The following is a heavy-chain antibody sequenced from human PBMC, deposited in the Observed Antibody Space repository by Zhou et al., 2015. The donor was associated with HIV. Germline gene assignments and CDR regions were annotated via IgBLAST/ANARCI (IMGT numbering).Heavy chain of an antibody. Sequence: QMQLVQSGPEMKRPGTSVKVSCKGSDSTFGRSAVQWVRQARGQGLEWMGLIVMGGGTIVYAQKFKGRVTFTTDMSTNTAFMELSSLTSEDTAVYYCAADLRTPLYYYYGMDVWGQGTTVTVSS. V-gene: IGHV1-58*01. CDR1: DSTFGRSA. CDR2: IVMGGGTI. CDR3: AADLRTPLYYYYGMDV. J-gene: IGHJ6*02.